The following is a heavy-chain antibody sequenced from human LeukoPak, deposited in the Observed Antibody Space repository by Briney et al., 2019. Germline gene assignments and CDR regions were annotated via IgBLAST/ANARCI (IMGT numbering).Heavy chain of an antibody. CDR3: ARDLSGISSATDAFDI. CDR2: INPNSGGT. J-gene: IGHJ3*02. V-gene: IGHV1-2*06. Sequence: ASVKVSCKTSGYTFTAYYMHWVRQALGQGLEWMGRINPNSGGTNYAQKFQGRVTMTRDTSISTAYMELSRLRSDDTAVYFCARDLSGISSATDAFDIWGQGTMVTVSS. CDR1: GYTFTAYY. D-gene: IGHD1-14*01.